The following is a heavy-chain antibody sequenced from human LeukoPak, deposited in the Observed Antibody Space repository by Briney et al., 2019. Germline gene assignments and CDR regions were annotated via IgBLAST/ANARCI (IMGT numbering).Heavy chain of an antibody. D-gene: IGHD4-23*01. CDR3: ERVGTVRDGGY. Sequence: PSETLSLTSTVYGGSSSGDYWIRIPQPPGKGLDWIGYTYYSGSTNYNPSLKSRATISEDTSNKQFTLQLSSVTAADTAVYYCERVGTVRDGGYWGQGILVTVSS. CDR1: GGSSSGDY. CDR2: TYYSGST. V-gene: IGHV4-59*01. J-gene: IGHJ4*02.